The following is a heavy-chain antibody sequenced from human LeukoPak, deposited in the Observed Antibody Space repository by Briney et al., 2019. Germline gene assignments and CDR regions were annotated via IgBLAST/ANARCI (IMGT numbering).Heavy chain of an antibody. D-gene: IGHD1-26*01. V-gene: IGHV3-30*03. Sequence: PGRSLRLPCAASGFTFSSYGMHWVRQAPGKGLEWVAVISYDGSNKYYADSVKGRFTISRDNSKNTLYLQMNSLRAEDTAVYYCASWVGYWGQGTLVTVSS. J-gene: IGHJ4*02. CDR1: GFTFSSYG. CDR2: ISYDGSNK. CDR3: ASWVGY.